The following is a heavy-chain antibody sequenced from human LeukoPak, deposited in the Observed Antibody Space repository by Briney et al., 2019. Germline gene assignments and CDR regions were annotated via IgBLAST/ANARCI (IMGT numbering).Heavy chain of an antibody. CDR2: IYTSGST. D-gene: IGHD3-3*01. J-gene: IGHJ6*03. V-gene: IGHV4-39*07. CDR3: ASEYYDFWSGYYYYYMDV. CDR1: GGSISSSSYY. Sequence: SETLSLTCTVSGGSISSSSYYWGWIRQPPGKGLEWIGRIYTSGSTNYNPSLKSRVTISVDTSKNQFSLKLSSVTAADTAVYYCASEYYDFWSGYYYYYMDVWGKGTTVTVSS.